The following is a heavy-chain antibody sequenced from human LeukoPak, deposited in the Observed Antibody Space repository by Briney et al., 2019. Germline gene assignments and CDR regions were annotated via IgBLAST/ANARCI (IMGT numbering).Heavy chain of an antibody. CDR2: IIPIFGTA. J-gene: IGHJ4*02. CDR1: A. Sequence: AISWVRQAPGQGIEWMGRIIPIFGTANYAQKFQGRVTINTDEYTRTDYMEMSRLRSEDTAVYYCARGYCSGGSCYSLDYWGQGTLVTVSS. D-gene: IGHD2-15*01. CDR3: ARGYCSGGSCYSLDY. V-gene: IGHV1-69*05.